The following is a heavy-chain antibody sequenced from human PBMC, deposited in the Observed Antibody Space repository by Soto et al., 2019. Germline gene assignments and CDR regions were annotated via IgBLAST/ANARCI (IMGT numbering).Heavy chain of an antibody. CDR3: ARGRRRRDGRYYYYGMDV. Sequence: QVQLVQSGAEVKKPGASVKVSCKASGYTFTSYDINWVRQATGQGLEWMGWMNPNSGNTGYAQKFQGRVTMTRNTSISTAYMELSSLRSEDTAVYYCARGRRRRDGRYYYYGMDVWGKGTTVTVSS. D-gene: IGHD6-25*01. J-gene: IGHJ6*04. CDR1: GYTFTSYD. V-gene: IGHV1-8*01. CDR2: MNPNSGNT.